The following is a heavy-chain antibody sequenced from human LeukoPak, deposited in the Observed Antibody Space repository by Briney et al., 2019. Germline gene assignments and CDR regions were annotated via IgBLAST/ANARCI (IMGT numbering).Heavy chain of an antibody. V-gene: IGHV3-74*01. CDR1: GFTFSSYW. CDR2: INSDGSST. CDR3: ARDRRRTPSSSYWYFDL. J-gene: IGHJ2*01. Sequence: GGSLRLSCAASGFTFSSYWMHWVRQAPGKGLVWVSRINSDGSSTSYADSVKGRFTISRDNAKNTLYLQMNSLRAEDTAVYYCARDRRRTPSSSYWYFDLWGRGTLVTVSS. D-gene: IGHD6-19*01.